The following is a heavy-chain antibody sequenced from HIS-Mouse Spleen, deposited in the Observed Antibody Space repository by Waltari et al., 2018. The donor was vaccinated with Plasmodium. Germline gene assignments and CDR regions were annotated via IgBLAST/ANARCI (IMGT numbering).Heavy chain of an antibody. CDR1: GGSISSSSYY. CDR3: ARDRITGTSYFDY. D-gene: IGHD1-7*01. V-gene: IGHV4-39*07. CDR2: IYYSGST. Sequence: QLQLQESGPGLVKPSETLSLTCTVSGGSISSSSYYWGWIRQPPGKGLEWLGVIYYSGSTYYNPSLKSRVTISVDTSKNQFSLKLSSVTAADTAVYYCARDRITGTSYFDYWGQGTLVTVSS. J-gene: IGHJ4*02.